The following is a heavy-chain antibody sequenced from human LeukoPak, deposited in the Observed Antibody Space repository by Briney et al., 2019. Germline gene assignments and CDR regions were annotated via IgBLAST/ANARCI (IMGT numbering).Heavy chain of an antibody. V-gene: IGHV6-1*01. CDR2: TYYRSKWYN. J-gene: IGHJ3*01. CDR1: GDSVSSNSAA. D-gene: IGHD7-27*01. Sequence: SQTLSLTCAISGDSVSSNSAAWNWIRQSLSRGLEWLGRTYYRSKWYNEYSVSVKSRISINPDTSKNQFSLHLNSVTPEDTAVYYCGLDAGDSLDAFDVWGPGTMVTVSS. CDR3: GLDAGDSLDAFDV.